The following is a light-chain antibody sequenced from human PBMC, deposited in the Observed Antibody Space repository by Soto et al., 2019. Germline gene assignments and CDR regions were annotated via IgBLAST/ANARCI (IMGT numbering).Light chain of an antibody. Sequence: EILLTQSPGTLSLSPGERATLSCRSSQTLSNNYLAWYQQKPGQAPRLLIFSASNRATGIPARFSGSGSGTDFTLTISSLEPEDFAVYYCQQRSNWPPITFGQGTRLEIK. CDR3: QQRSNWPPIT. CDR1: QTLSNNY. J-gene: IGKJ5*01. V-gene: IGKV3-11*01. CDR2: SAS.